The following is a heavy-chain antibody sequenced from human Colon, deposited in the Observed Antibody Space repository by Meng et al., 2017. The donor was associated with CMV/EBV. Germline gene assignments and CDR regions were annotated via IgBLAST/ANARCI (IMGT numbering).Heavy chain of an antibody. J-gene: IGHJ6*01. CDR2: IVPILGTA. Sequence: SVKVSCKASGGTFSSYTFSWVRQALGQGLEWMGRIVPILGTANYAQKFQGRVTISADKSTNTGYMELSSLRSEDTAVYYCARDSVVPAATLGYYAMDVWGQGTTVTVSS. CDR1: GGTFSSYT. V-gene: IGHV1-69*08. CDR3: ARDSVVPAATLGYYAMDV. D-gene: IGHD2-2*01.